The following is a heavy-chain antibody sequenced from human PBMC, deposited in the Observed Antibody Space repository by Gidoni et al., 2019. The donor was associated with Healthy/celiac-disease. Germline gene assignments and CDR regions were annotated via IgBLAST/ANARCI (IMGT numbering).Heavy chain of an antibody. J-gene: IGHJ6*02. CDR1: GEPFTGYY. Sequence: QVQLEQSGAEVKKPGASVTVSCKASGEPFTGYYMHSVRQAPGQGLGWMGWSNPSSGGTSYAQEFQCRVTMTRDTSISTAYMELSRLSSDDTAVYYCARDLRWGSSAKNYYYYYGMDVWGQGTTVTVSS. CDR2: SNPSSGGT. CDR3: ARDLRWGSSAKNYYYYYGMDV. D-gene: IGHD6-6*01. V-gene: IGHV1-2*02.